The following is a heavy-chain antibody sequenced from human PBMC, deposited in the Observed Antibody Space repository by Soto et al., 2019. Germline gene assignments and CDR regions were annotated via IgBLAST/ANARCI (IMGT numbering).Heavy chain of an antibody. CDR1: GYTFTSYA. J-gene: IGHJ6*03. D-gene: IGHD2-15*01. CDR3: ARGDEGYCSGGSCYSGDYYYYYYMDV. CDR2: INAGNGNT. Sequence: ASVKVSCKASGYTFTSYAMHWVRQAPGQRLEWMGWINAGNGNTKYSQKFQGRVTITRDTSASTAYMELSSLRSEDTAVYYCARGDEGYCSGGSCYSGDYYYYYYMDVWGKGTTVTVSS. V-gene: IGHV1-3*01.